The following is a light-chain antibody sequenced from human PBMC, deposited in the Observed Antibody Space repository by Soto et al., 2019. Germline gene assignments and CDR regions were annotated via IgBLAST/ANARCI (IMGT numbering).Light chain of an antibody. Sequence: DIQLTQSPSFLSASEGDRVTITCRASQGISSYLAWYQQKPGKAPKLLIYAASTLQSGVPSRFSGSGSGTEFTLTISSLQPEDFATYYCQQLNSYSVTFGQGTKVEIK. J-gene: IGKJ1*01. V-gene: IGKV1-9*01. CDR2: AAS. CDR1: QGISSY. CDR3: QQLNSYSVT.